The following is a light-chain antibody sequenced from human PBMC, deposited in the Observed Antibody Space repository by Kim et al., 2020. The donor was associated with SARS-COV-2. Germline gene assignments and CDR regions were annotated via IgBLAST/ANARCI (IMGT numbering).Light chain of an antibody. V-gene: IGLV3-1*01. CDR3: QAWDSSTVV. CDR2: QDS. Sequence: VSPGQTASITCSGDKLGDKYACWYQQKPGQSPVPVIYQDSKRPSGIPERFSGSNSGNTATLTISGTQAMDEANYYCQAWDSSTVVFGGGTQLTVL. CDR1: KLGDKY. J-gene: IGLJ2*01.